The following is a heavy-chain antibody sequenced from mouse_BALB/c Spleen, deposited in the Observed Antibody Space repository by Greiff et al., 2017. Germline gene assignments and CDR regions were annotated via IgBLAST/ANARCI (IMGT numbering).Heavy chain of an antibody. Sequence: EVKLMESGGGLVQPGGSLKLSCAASGFAFSSYDMSWVRQTPEKRLEWVAYISSGGGSTYYPDTVKGRFTISRDNAKNTLYLQMSSLKSEDTAMYYCLDAMDYWGQGTSVTVSS. CDR2: ISSGGGST. CDR3: LDAMDY. J-gene: IGHJ4*01. CDR1: GFAFSSYD. V-gene: IGHV5-12-1*01.